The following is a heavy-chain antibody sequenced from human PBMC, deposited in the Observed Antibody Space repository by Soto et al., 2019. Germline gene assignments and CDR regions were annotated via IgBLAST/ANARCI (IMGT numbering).Heavy chain of an antibody. CDR1: DGSISSGSYY. V-gene: IGHV4-39*01. CDR3: VRHAQWIIRAY. Sequence: PSETLSLTCSVSDGSISSGSYYWGWLRQPPGKGLEWIGSIFNSGTMYYNPSLKSRLTISVDTSKNQFSLKLSSVTAADTAVYYCVRHAQWIIRAYWGQGSLVTVSS. CDR2: IFNSGTM. D-gene: IGHD5-12*01. J-gene: IGHJ4*02.